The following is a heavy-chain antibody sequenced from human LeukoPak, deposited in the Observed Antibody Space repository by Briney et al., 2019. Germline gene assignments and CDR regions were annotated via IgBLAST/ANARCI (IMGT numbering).Heavy chain of an antibody. V-gene: IGHV6-1*01. J-gene: IGHJ4*02. Sequence: SQTLSLTCVISGGSVSANSVTWHWIRQSPSRGLEWLGRTYYRPKWFYDFAPSVRSRITINADTSKNQFSLHLNSVTPEDTAVYYCARAGSGHYTYWGQGTLVTVSS. CDR3: ARAGSGHYTY. CDR2: TYYRPKWFY. D-gene: IGHD3-10*01. CDR1: GGSVSANSVT.